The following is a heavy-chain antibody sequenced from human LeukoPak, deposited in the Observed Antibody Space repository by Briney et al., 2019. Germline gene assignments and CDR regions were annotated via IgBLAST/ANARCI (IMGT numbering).Heavy chain of an antibody. CDR3: AKGGGYEAQYYYYYLDA. D-gene: IGHD5-12*01. CDR1: GFTFSSYG. CDR2: IRYDGSNK. Sequence: GGSLRLSCAASGFTFSSYGMYWVRQAPGKGLEWVAFIRYDGSNKYYADSVKGRFTVSRDNSKNTLYLQMKSLRAEDTAVYYCAKGGGYEAQYYYYYLDAWGKGTTVTISS. J-gene: IGHJ6*03. V-gene: IGHV3-30*02.